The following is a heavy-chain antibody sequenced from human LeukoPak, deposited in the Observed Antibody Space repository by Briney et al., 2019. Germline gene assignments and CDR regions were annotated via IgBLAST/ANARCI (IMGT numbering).Heavy chain of an antibody. CDR1: GGSVSGGDYS. CDR2: IYYSGST. Sequence: SQTLSLTCTVSGGSVSGGDYSWSWIRQPPGKGLEWIGYIYYSGSTNYNPSLKSRVTISVDTSKNQFSLKLSSVTAADTAVYYCARDLGSSSWYRYWYFDLWGRGTLVTVSS. CDR3: ARDLGSSSWYRYWYFDL. V-gene: IGHV4-61*08. D-gene: IGHD6-13*01. J-gene: IGHJ2*01.